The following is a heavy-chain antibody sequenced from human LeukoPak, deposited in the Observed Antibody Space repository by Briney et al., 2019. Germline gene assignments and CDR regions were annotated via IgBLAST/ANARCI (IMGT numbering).Heavy chain of an antibody. Sequence: GGSLRLSCAASGFTVSNNYMTWVRQAPGQGLEWVSTIYSGGITYYADSVKGRFTISRDNSKNTLYLQMNSLRAEDTAVYYCARDSTVVPVDIWGQGTMVTVSS. V-gene: IGHV3-53*01. D-gene: IGHD4-23*01. CDR2: IYSGGIT. CDR3: ARDSTVVPVDI. J-gene: IGHJ3*02. CDR1: GFTVSNNY.